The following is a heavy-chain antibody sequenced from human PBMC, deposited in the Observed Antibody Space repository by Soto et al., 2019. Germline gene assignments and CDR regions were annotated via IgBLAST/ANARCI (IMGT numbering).Heavy chain of an antibody. CDR3: ARDFGDGFDF. D-gene: IGHD3-10*01. J-gene: IGHJ4*02. V-gene: IGHV3-33*01. CDR2: IWCDVNDY. CDR1: GFTFRNYG. Sequence: QVQLVESGGGVVQSGRSLRLSCTTSGFTFRNYGMHWVRQAPGKGLECLAIIWCDVNDYYHADSVKCRFTISRDNSKNTIYLQMNSLRPEDTAVYYCARDFGDGFDFWGQGALVTVSS.